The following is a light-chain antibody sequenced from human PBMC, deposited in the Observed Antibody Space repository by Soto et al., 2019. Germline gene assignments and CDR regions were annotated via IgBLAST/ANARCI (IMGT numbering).Light chain of an antibody. V-gene: IGLV2-14*01. CDR2: EVS. CDR3: SSYKSNNYV. Sequence: QSVLTQPASVSGSPGQTITISYTGTSSDIGGYNAVSWYQHHPGKAPKLMIYEVSSRPSGVSNRFSGSKSGNTASLTISGLQAEDEADYYCSSYKSNNYVFGTGTKVTVL. J-gene: IGLJ1*01. CDR1: SSDIGGYNA.